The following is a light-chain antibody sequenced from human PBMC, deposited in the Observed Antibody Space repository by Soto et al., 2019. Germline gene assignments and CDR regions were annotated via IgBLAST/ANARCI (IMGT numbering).Light chain of an antibody. V-gene: IGLV2-14*01. Sequence: QSALTQPASVSASPGQSITISCTGTSSDVGAYKYVSWYQQHPGKAPKLLIYEVSTRPSGVSYRFSASKSGNTASLTISGLQAEDEADYYCSSYTSSSTRVLFGGGTKLTVL. CDR2: EVS. CDR1: SSDVGAYKY. CDR3: SSYTSSSTRVL. J-gene: IGLJ2*01.